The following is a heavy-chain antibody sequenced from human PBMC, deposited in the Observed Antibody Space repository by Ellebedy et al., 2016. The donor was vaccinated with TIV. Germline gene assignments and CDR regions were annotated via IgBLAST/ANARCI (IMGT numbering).Heavy chain of an antibody. V-gene: IGHV4-4*07. J-gene: IGHJ6*02. CDR2: IYNSGST. CDR3: ARDPPLIWSGLHYGMDV. D-gene: IGHD3-3*01. CDR1: GGSINSYC. Sequence: MPSETLSLTCTISGGSINSYCWSWIRQPAGKGLEWLGNIYNSGSTKFSPSLKSRVTLSVDTSKNQVSLRLSSVTAADTAVYYCARDPPLIWSGLHYGMDVWGQGTAVTVSS.